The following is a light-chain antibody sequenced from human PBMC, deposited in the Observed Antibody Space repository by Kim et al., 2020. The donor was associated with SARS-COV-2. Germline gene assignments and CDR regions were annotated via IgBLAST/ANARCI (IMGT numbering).Light chain of an antibody. CDR3: QQSYSTTLT. V-gene: IGKV1-39*01. Sequence: ASGGDRVTINGRTSQTISSYLNWYQNKPGRAPKLRIDAASRWQIGVPSRFSGSGSGTDFTLTISSLQPEDFATYYCQQSYSTTLTFGPGTKVDIK. CDR1: QTISSY. J-gene: IGKJ3*01. CDR2: AAS.